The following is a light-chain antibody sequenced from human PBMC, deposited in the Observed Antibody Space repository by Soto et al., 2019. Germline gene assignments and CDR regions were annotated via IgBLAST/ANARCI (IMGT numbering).Light chain of an antibody. CDR1: QNIINY. J-gene: IGKJ1*01. CDR3: HRSYSIPWT. CDR2: AAS. V-gene: IGKV1-39*01. Sequence: DIQMTQSPSSLSASVGDRVTITCRAGQNIINYLNWYQQKPGKAPKLLIHAASSLQSGVPPRFSGTGSGTDFTLAISSLQPEDVATYYCHRSYSIPWTFGQGTNVDIK.